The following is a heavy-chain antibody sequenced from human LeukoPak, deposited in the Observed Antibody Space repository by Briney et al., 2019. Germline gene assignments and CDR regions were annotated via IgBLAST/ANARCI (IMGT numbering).Heavy chain of an antibody. CDR1: GFTVSSNY. Sequence: GGSLRLSCVASGFTVSSNYMSWVRQAPGKGLEWVSIIYAGGRTYYADSVKGRFIISRDSSKNTLYLQMNSLRTEDTAVYYCAGRGAAANDYWGQGTLVTVSS. J-gene: IGHJ4*02. V-gene: IGHV3-53*01. CDR3: AGRGAAANDY. D-gene: IGHD6-13*01. CDR2: IYAGGRT.